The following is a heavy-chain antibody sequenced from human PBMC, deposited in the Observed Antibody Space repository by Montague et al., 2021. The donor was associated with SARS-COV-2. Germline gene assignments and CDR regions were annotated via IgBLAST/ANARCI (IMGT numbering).Heavy chain of an antibody. CDR2: ISHSGST. D-gene: IGHD3-10*01. CDR3: ARGRRILLWLGELLSGGDYYGMDV. J-gene: IGHJ6*02. Sequence: SETLSLTCAVYGGSFSGYYWSWIRQPPGKGLEWIGEISHSGSTNYNPSLKSRVTISVDTSKNQFSLKLSSVTAADTAVYYCARGRRILLWLGELLSGGDYYGMDVWGQGTTVTVSS. V-gene: IGHV4-34*01. CDR1: GGSFSGYY.